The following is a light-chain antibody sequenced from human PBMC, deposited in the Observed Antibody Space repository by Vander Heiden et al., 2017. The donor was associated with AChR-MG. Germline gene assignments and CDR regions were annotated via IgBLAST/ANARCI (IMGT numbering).Light chain of an antibody. J-gene: IGLJ2*01. Sequence: SVLTPPPSVSVAPGPTVTLSCTRSSSNLGAGYGVHWYQQLPGTAPKLLIYGNSNRPSGVPDRFSGSKSGTSASLAITGLQAEDDADYYCQSYDTTLSGSVFGGGTKLTVL. CDR3: QSYDTTLSGSV. V-gene: IGLV1-40*01. CDR2: GNS. CDR1: SSNLGAGYG.